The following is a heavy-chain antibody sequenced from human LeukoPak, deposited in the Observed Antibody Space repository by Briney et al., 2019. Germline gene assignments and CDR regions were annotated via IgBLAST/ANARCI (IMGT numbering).Heavy chain of an antibody. V-gene: IGHV3-23*01. D-gene: IGHD5-12*01. CDR3: AKMGVYSGYDVGGYYFDY. CDR1: GFTFSSYA. CDR2: ISGSGGST. J-gene: IGHJ4*02. Sequence: GGSLRLSCAASGFTFSSYAMSWVRQAPGKGLEWVSAISGSGGSTYYADSVKGRFTISRDNSQNTLYLQMNSLRADDTAVYYCAKMGVYSGYDVGGYYFDYWGQGTLVTVSS.